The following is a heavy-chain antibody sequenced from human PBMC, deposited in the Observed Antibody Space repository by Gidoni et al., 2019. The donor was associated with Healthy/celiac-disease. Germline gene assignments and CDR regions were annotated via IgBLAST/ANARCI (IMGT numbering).Heavy chain of an antibody. V-gene: IGHV4-39*01. J-gene: IGHJ6*02. CDR2: IYYSGST. CDR3: ARFGYCSGGSCYPGDYYYGMDV. D-gene: IGHD2-15*01. Sequence: QLQLQESGPGLVKPSETLSLTCTVPGGSISRSSYYWGWSRQPPGKGLEWIGSIYYSGSTYYNPSLKSRVTISVDTSKNRFSRKLSSVTAADTAVYYCARFGYCSGGSCYPGDYYYGMDVWGQGTTVTVSS. CDR1: GGSISRSSYY.